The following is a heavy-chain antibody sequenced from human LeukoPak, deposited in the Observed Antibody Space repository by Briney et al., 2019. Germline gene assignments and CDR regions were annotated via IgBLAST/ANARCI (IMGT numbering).Heavy chain of an antibody. V-gene: IGHV3-30-3*01. CDR2: ISYDGSNK. CDR3: ATDRGWRTSGYYLYYFEY. CDR1: GFTFSSYA. D-gene: IGHD3-3*01. J-gene: IGHJ4*02. Sequence: GGSLRLSCAASGFTFSSYAMHWVRQAPGKGLEWVAVISYDGSNKYYADSVKGRFTISRDNTMNSLYLQMSSLRAGDTAVYYCATDRGWRTSGYYLYYFEYWGQGTLVTYSS.